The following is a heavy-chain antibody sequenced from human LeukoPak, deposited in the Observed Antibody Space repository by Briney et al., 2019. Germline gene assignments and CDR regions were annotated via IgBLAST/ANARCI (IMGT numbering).Heavy chain of an antibody. Sequence: PGRSLRLSCAASGFIFRTYGMHWVRQAPGKGLEWVAVMSYDGSTKYYGDPVKGRSTISRDNSKNMLYLQMNSLRAEDTAVYYCANTVGRYGDPPLDYWGQGTLVTVSS. CDR1: GFIFRTYG. V-gene: IGHV3-30*18. J-gene: IGHJ4*02. D-gene: IGHD4-17*01. CDR2: MSYDGSTK. CDR3: ANTVGRYGDPPLDY.